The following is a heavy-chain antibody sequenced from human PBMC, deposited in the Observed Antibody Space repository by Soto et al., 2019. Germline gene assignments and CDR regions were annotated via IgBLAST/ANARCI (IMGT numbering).Heavy chain of an antibody. V-gene: IGHV1-2*04. Sequence: ASVKVSCKASGYTFTGYYMHWVRQAPGQGLEWMGWINSNSIGTNYAQMFQGWVTMTRDTSISTAYMELSRLRSDDTALYYCARAMVVAATDYWYFDLWGRCTLVTVSS. CDR3: ARAMVVAATDYWYFDL. CDR1: GYTFTGYY. CDR2: INSNSIGT. D-gene: IGHD2-15*01. J-gene: IGHJ2*01.